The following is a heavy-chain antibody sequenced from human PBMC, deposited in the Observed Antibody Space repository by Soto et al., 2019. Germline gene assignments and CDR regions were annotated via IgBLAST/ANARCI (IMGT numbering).Heavy chain of an antibody. CDR2: IWYDGSNK. Sequence: GGSLRLSCAASGFTFSSYGMHWVRQAPGKGLEWVAVIWYDGSNKYYADSVKGRFTISRDNSKNTLYLQMNSLRAEDTAVYYCARDSVTWSSSSSAFDYWGQGTLVTVSS. CDR1: GFTFSSYG. V-gene: IGHV3-33*01. J-gene: IGHJ4*02. D-gene: IGHD6-6*01. CDR3: ARDSVTWSSSSSAFDY.